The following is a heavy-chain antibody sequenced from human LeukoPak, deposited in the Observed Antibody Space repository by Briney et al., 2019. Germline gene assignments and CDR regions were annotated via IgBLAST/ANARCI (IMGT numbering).Heavy chain of an antibody. CDR3: ASSVPYDSSGFPSEGAFDI. V-gene: IGHV4-61*02. CDR1: GGSISSGSYY. Sequence: PSETLSLTCTVSGGSISSGSYYWNWIRQPAGKGLEWIGRIYTSGSTNYNPSLKSRVTISVDTSKNQFSLKLSSVTAADTAVYYCASSVPYDSSGFPSEGAFDIWGQGTMVTVSS. J-gene: IGHJ3*02. CDR2: IYTSGST. D-gene: IGHD3-22*01.